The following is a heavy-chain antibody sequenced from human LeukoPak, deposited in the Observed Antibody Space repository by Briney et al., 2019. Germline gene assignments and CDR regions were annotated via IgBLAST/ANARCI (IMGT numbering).Heavy chain of an antibody. CDR3: ARGSGNYFY. D-gene: IGHD1-26*01. J-gene: IGHJ4*02. CDR2: INHSGST. V-gene: IGHV4-34*01. Sequence: NSSETLSLTCAVYGGSFSGYYWSWIRQPPGKGLEWIGEINHSGSTNYNPSLKSRVTISVDTSKNQFSVKLSSVTAADTAVYYCARGSGNYFYWGQGTLVTVSS. CDR1: GGSFSGYY.